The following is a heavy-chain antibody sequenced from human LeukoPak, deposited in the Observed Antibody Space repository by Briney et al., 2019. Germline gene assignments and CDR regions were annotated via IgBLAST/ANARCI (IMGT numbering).Heavy chain of an antibody. CDR2: ISAGGRGI. J-gene: IGHJ4*02. Sequence: GGSLRLSCAASGFISRDYPMSWVRQTPGKGLEWVSSISAGGRGIYYADSVEGRFTVSRDDSKNTLYLQMNSLRVEDTALYYCAKESNGRRFDFDYWGQGTLATVSS. CDR1: GFISRDYP. V-gene: IGHV3-23*01. D-gene: IGHD1-26*01. CDR3: AKESNGRRFDFDY.